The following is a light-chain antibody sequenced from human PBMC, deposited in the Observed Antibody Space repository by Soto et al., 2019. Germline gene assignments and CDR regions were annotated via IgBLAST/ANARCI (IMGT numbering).Light chain of an antibody. V-gene: IGLV4-69*01. CDR3: QTWSTDIRV. J-gene: IGLJ3*02. Sequence: QSVLTQPPSASASLGASVKLTCTLSSGHNSYAIAWHQQQPEKGPRYLMKLNSDGSHSKGDGIPDRFSGSSSGAERYLTISSLPSEDEADYCCQTWSTDIRVFGGGTKVTVL. CDR1: SGHNSYA. CDR2: LNSDGSH.